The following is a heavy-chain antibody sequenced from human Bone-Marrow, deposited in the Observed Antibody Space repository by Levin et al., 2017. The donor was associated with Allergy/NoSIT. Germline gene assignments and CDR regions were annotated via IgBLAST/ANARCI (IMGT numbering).Heavy chain of an antibody. CDR2: IYYTGDT. CDR1: GGSISSSVHY. CDR3: ARQRSSAWYGGD. J-gene: IGHJ4*02. D-gene: IGHD6-19*01. V-gene: IGHV4-39*01. Sequence: SETLSLTCSVSGGSISSSVHYWTWIRQPPGKGLEWIGSIYYTGDTYYNPSLKSRVTISVETSKSHFSLRLTSVTAADTARYYCARQRSSAWYGGDWGQGTLVTGSS.